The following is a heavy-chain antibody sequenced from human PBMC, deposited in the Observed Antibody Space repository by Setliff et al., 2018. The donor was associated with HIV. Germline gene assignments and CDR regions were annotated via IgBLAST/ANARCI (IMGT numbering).Heavy chain of an antibody. V-gene: IGHV4-34*01. Sequence: SETLSLTCAVYGGSFSGYYWGWIRQPPGKGLEWIGSVSQSGSTYYNPSLKSRITISVDRSKNLFSLKLISVTAADQGVYYCARVPVAGANWFDPWGLGTLVTVSS. CDR1: GGSFSGYY. CDR3: ARVPVAGANWFDP. CDR2: VSQSGST. J-gene: IGHJ5*02. D-gene: IGHD2-21*01.